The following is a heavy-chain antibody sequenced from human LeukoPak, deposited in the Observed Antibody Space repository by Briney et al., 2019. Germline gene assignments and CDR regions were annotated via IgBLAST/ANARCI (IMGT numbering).Heavy chain of an antibody. CDR2: VYTSGST. J-gene: IGHJ6*03. D-gene: IGHD2-2*01. CDR1: GGSISSGSYY. Sequence: PSETLSLTCTVSGGSISSGSYYWSWIRQPAGKGLEWIGRVYTSGSTNYNPSLKSRVTISVDTSKNQFSLKLSSVTAADTAVYYCARVVVVPAAIGDYYYMDVWGKGTTVTVSS. CDR3: ARVVVVPAAIGDYYYMDV. V-gene: IGHV4-61*02.